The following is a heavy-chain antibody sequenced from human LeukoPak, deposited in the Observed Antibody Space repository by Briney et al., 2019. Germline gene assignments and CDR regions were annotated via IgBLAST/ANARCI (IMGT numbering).Heavy chain of an antibody. V-gene: IGHV4-39*07. CDR2: IYYSGST. Sequence: SETLSLTCTVSGGSISSSSHYWGWIRQPPGKGLEWIGSIYYSGSTNYNPSLKSRVSMSVATSRNQFSLKLSSVTAADAAVFYCARVGIAAAVTHGFDIWGQGTMVTVSS. CDR1: GGSISSSSHY. J-gene: IGHJ3*02. CDR3: ARVGIAAAVTHGFDI. D-gene: IGHD6-13*01.